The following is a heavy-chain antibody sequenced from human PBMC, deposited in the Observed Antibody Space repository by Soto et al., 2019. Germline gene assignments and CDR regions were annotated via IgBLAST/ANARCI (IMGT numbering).Heavy chain of an antibody. J-gene: IGHJ4*02. CDR1: GYAFTVYY. Sequence: ASVKGSCKASGYAFTVYYMHWVRQATGQGPECMGWINPNSGGTNYAQKFQGRVTMTRDTSISTAYMELSRLRSDDTAVYYCAREVSHILTSYSSYWGQGTLVPVSS. D-gene: IGHD3-9*01. V-gene: IGHV1-2*02. CDR2: INPNSGGT. CDR3: AREVSHILTSYSSY.